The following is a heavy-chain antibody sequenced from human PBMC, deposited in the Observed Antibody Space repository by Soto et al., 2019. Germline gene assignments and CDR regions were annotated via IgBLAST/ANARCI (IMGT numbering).Heavy chain of an antibody. Sequence: EVQLLDSGGGLVRPGGSLRLSCAASGFTFNTYPMSWVRQAPGKGLEWVSGISTSGGSTYYADSVKGRFTISRDNSKNPVFLQMNSLRAEDPAIYYCAKLLSVGSTRLPIDYFDYWGRGTLVTVSS. CDR1: GFTFNTYP. V-gene: IGHV3-23*01. D-gene: IGHD2-2*01. J-gene: IGHJ4*02. CDR2: ISTSGGST. CDR3: AKLLSVGSTRLPIDYFDY.